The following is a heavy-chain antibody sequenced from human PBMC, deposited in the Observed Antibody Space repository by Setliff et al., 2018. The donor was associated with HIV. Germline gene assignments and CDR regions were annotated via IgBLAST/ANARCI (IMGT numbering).Heavy chain of an antibody. CDR3: TRAYPAAPNHDALDI. CDR1: VFTFNNYG. J-gene: IGHJ3*02. D-gene: IGHD2-2*01. V-gene: IGHV3-30*02. Sequence: GESLKISCAASVFTFNNYGMNWVRQAPGKGLEWVAFIRYDGSQKYYVDSVKGRFTISRENAKNSLYLQMNSLRVGDTAVYYCTRAYPAAPNHDALDIWGQGTMVTVSS. CDR2: IRYDGSQK.